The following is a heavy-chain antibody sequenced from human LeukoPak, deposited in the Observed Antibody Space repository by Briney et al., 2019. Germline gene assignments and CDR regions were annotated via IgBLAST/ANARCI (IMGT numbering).Heavy chain of an antibody. Sequence: GRSLRLSCAASGFTFSGSAMHWVRQASGKGLEWVGRIRSKTNNYATAYAASVKGRFIISRDDSMNTAYLQMNSLKTEDTAVYYCTSGLSVLRSNNTPVDYWGQGTLVTVSS. D-gene: IGHD4-17*01. CDR1: GFTFSGSA. CDR3: TSGLSVLRSNNTPVDY. J-gene: IGHJ4*02. V-gene: IGHV3-73*01. CDR2: IRSKTNNYAT.